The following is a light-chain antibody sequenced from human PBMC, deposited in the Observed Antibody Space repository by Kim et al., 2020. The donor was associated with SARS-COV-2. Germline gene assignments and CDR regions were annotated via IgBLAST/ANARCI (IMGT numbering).Light chain of an antibody. J-gene: IGLJ2*01. CDR3: QSYDSSLSGSRV. CDR2: GNS. V-gene: IGLV1-40*01. CDR1: SSNIGAGYD. Sequence: VTISCTGSSSNIGAGYDVHWYQQLPGTAPKLLISGNSNRPSGVPDQFSGSKSGTSASLAITGLQAEDEADYCCQSYDSSLSGSRVFGGGTQLTVL.